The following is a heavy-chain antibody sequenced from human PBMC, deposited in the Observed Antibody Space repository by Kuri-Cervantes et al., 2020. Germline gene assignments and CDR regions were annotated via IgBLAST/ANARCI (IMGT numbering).Heavy chain of an antibody. V-gene: IGHV3-11*01. CDR3: ARGSGWLPDY. CDR1: GFTFSSYA. CDR2: ISSSGSTI. J-gene: IGHJ4*02. Sequence: GGSLRLSCAASGFTFSSYAMTWIRQAPGKGLEWLSYISSSGSTIYYADSVKGRFTISRDNAKNSLFLQMNSLRAEDTAVFYCARGSGWLPDYWGQGTLVTVSS. D-gene: IGHD6-19*01.